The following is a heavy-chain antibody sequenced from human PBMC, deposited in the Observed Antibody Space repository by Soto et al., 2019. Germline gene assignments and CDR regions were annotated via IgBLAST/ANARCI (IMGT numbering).Heavy chain of an antibody. D-gene: IGHD3-16*01. Sequence: VQLLESGGGLVQPGGSLRLSCAASGFTFSNYAMSWVRQAPGKGLEWVAVISYDGSNKYYADSVKGRFTISRDNSKNTLYLQMNSLRAEDTAVYYCAKDLLGLSDYYYGMDVWGQGTTVTVSS. J-gene: IGHJ6*02. CDR1: GFTFSNYA. CDR2: ISYDGSNK. CDR3: AKDLLGLSDYYYGMDV. V-gene: IGHV3-30*18.